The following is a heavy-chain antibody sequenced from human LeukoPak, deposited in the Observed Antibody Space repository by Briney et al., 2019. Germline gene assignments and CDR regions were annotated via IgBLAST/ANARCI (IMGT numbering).Heavy chain of an antibody. CDR2: IIPIFGTA. CDR3: ARGLGPLFDY. D-gene: IGHD6-19*01. CDR1: GGTFSSYA. J-gene: IGHJ4*02. Sequence: SVKVSCKASGGTFSSYAISWVRQAPGQGLEWMGGIIPIFGTANCAQKFQGRVTTTTDESTSTAYMELSGMRSEDTAVYYCARGLGPLFDYWGQGTLVTVSS. V-gene: IGHV1-69*05.